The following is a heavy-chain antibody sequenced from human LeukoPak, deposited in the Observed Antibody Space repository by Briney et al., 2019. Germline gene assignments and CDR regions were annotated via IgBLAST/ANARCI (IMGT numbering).Heavy chain of an antibody. D-gene: IGHD5-12*01. Sequence: SETLSLTCAVYGGSFSGYYWSWIRQPPGKGLEWIGEINHSGSTNYNPSLKSRVTISVDTSKNQFSLKLSSVTAADTAVYYCARLTYSGYDLDYWGQGTLVTVSS. CDR3: ARLTYSGYDLDY. CDR1: GGSFSGYY. J-gene: IGHJ4*02. CDR2: INHSGST. V-gene: IGHV4-34*01.